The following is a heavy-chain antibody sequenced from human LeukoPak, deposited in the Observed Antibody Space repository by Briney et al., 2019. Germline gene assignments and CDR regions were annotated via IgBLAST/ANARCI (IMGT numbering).Heavy chain of an antibody. J-gene: IGHJ4*02. CDR1: GGSISSGGYY. CDR3: ARAPSSSWYDFDY. D-gene: IGHD6-13*01. Sequence: TLSLTCTVSGGSISSGGYYWSWIRQPPGKGLEWIGYIYHSGSTYYNPSLKSRVTISVDRSKNQFSLKLSSVTAADTAVYYCARAPSSSWYDFDYWGQGTLVTVSS. CDR2: IYHSGST. V-gene: IGHV4-30-2*01.